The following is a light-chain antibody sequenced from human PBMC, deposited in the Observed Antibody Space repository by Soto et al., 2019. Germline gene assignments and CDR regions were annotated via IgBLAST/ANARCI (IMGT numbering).Light chain of an antibody. J-gene: IGLJ1*01. CDR1: SSDVGGYHS. Sequence: QSALTQPASVSGYPGESITISCTGPSSDVGGYHSVSWYQHHPGKAPKLILYDVGHRPSGVSYRFSGSKSGNTASLTISGLQAADEADYFCSSFTSSMTNVFARGTKRTVL. CDR2: DVG. CDR3: SSFTSSMTNV. V-gene: IGLV2-14*03.